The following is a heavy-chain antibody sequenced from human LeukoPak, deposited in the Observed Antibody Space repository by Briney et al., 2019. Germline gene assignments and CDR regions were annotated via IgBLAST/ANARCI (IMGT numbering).Heavy chain of an antibody. J-gene: IGHJ4*02. CDR3: TRGNDFWSGYIDY. V-gene: IGHV3-30*03. Sequence: PGGSLRLSCAASGFTFTTYAMHWVRHTPGKGLECVALISYDGTNKYYADSVKGRFTISRDNSKNTLYLQLNSLIPEDTSVYYCTRGNDFWSGYIDYWGQGTLVTVSS. D-gene: IGHD3-3*01. CDR1: GFTFTTYA. CDR2: ISYDGTNK.